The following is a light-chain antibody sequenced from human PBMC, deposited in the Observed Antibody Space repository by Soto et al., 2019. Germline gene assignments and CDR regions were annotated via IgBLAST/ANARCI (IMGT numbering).Light chain of an antibody. CDR1: QSIRTD. J-gene: IGKJ1*01. Sequence: DIVMAQAPATLSVPPAEGCTLSRMASQSIRTDLAWYQQKSGQGPRLLIYDASTRATGIPARFSGSGSGTEFTLTISSLQSEDFAVYYCQQYNNWPPWTFGQGTKVDIK. V-gene: IGKV3D-15*01. CDR2: DAS. CDR3: QQYNNWPPWT.